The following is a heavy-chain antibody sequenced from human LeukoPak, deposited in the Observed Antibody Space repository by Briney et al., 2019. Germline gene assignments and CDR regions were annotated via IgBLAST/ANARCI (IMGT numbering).Heavy chain of an antibody. D-gene: IGHD6-19*01. CDR2: INHSGST. Sequence: SETLSLTCAVYGGSFSGYYWSWIRQPPGKGLEWIGEINHSGSTNYNPSLKSRVTISVDTSKNQFSLKLSSVTAADTAVYYCARVTGYSSGWNRDDAFDIWGQGTMVTVSS. V-gene: IGHV4-34*01. J-gene: IGHJ3*02. CDR3: ARVTGYSSGWNRDDAFDI. CDR1: GGSFSGYY.